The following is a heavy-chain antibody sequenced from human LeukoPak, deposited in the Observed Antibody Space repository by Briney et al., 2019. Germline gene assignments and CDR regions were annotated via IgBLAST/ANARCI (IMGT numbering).Heavy chain of an antibody. CDR2: MNTNSGNT. V-gene: IGHV1-8*01. D-gene: IGHD6-19*01. CDR3: ARESPSSGWYVY. CDR1: GYTFTSYD. Sequence: ASVKVSCKASGYTFTSYDVNWVRQATGQGLEWMGWMNTNSGNTGHAQKLQGRVTMTRNTSISTAYMELSSLRSDDTAVYYCARESPSSGWYVYWGQGTLVTVSS. J-gene: IGHJ4*02.